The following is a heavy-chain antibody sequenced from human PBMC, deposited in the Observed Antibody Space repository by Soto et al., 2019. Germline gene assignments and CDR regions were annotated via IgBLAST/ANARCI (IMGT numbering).Heavy chain of an antibody. CDR1: GGSFSGYY. CDR3: ARRKHYYYYYGMDV. V-gene: IGHV4-34*01. Sequence: QVQLQQWGAGLLKPSETLSLTCAVYGGSFSGYYWSWIRQPPGKGLEWIGEINHSGSTNYNPSLTSRVTISVDTSKNQFSLKLSSVTAAATAVYYCARRKHYYYYYGMDVWGQGTTVTVSS. CDR2: INHSGST. J-gene: IGHJ6*02.